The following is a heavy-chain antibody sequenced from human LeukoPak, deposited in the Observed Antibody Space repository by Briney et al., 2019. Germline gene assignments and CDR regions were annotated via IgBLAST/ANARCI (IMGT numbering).Heavy chain of an antibody. Sequence: QPGGSLRLSCAASGFTFDDYAMHWVRQAPGKGLEWVSGISWSSDNIDYADSVKGRFTISRDNAKNSLYLQMNSLRPEDTALYYCAKDSGSVAGAETWFDPWGQGTLVTVSS. CDR3: AKDSGSVAGAETWFDP. V-gene: IGHV3-9*01. CDR1: GFTFDDYA. J-gene: IGHJ5*02. D-gene: IGHD6-13*01. CDR2: ISWSSDNI.